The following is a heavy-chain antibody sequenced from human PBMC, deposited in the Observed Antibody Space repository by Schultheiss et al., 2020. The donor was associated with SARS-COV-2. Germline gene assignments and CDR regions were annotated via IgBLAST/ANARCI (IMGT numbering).Heavy chain of an antibody. D-gene: IGHD6-19*01. CDR1: GGTFSSYA. CDR2: INPNSGGT. CDR3: AREGAGSGWTYWYFDL. V-gene: IGHV1-2*02. J-gene: IGHJ2*01. Sequence: ASVKVSCKASGGTFSSYAISWVRQAPGQGLEWMGWINPNSGGTNYAQKFQGRVTMTRDTSISSAYMELIRLTSDDTAVYYCAREGAGSGWTYWYFDLWGRGTLVTVSS.